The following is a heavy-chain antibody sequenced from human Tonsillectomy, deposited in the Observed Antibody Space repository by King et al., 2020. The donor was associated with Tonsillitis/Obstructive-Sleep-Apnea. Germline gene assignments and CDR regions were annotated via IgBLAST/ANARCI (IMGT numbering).Heavy chain of an antibody. CDR3: ARLLYSSSWSHGYYYMDV. V-gene: IGHV4-39*01. CDR1: VGAISRSSHY. D-gene: IGHD6-13*01. J-gene: IGHJ6*03. CDR2: MYYSGST. Sequence: QLQESGPGLVKPSETLSLSCTVSVGAISRSSHYWGWIRQPPGKGLEWIGTMYYSGSTSYNPSLKSRVTISVDTSKNQFSLKVSSVSASDTAVYYCARLLYSSSWSHGYYYMDVWGKGTTVTVSS.